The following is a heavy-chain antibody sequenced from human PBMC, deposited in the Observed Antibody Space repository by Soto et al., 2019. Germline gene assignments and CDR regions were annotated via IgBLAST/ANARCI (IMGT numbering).Heavy chain of an antibody. D-gene: IGHD3-16*02. CDR1: GGSITTYY. CDR3: GRDLYQGLSWFDP. V-gene: IGHV4-59*01. CDR2: ISYSGGS. J-gene: IGHJ5*02. Sequence: SETLSLTCNVSGGSITTYYWTWIRQPPGKGLELIGHISYSGGSKYSPSFRSRVSMSIDTSKSQVSLKLSSVTAADTAIYYCGRDLYQGLSWFDPWGQGTLVTVSS.